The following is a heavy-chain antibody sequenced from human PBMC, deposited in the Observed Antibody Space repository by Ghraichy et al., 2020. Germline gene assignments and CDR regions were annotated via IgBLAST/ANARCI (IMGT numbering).Heavy chain of an antibody. D-gene: IGHD1-1*01. Sequence: GGSLRLCCAASGFSFSNYWMSWVRQAPGKGLEWVALINRDGSETYNVDSVKGRFTISRDNAKNSLFLQMNTLRAEDTAVYYCVSTNWEPQSYRGQGTLVTVSS. CDR3: VSTNWEPQSY. CDR1: GFSFSNYW. CDR2: INRDGSET. V-gene: IGHV3-7*03. J-gene: IGHJ4*02.